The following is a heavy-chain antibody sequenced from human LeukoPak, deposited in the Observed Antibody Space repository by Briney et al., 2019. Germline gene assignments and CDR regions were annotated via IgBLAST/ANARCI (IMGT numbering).Heavy chain of an antibody. D-gene: IGHD6-25*01. CDR2: KKQDGSEK. CDR3: ARYQGGGWDV. V-gene: IGHV3-7*01. J-gene: IGHJ6*02. Sequence: GGSLRLSCAASGFTFSTYWMIWVRQAPVKGREWVANKKQDGSEKYYVDSVRGRFNISRDNAKISLETQVNSLLSDDTGMYHFARYQGGGWDVWGQATTVSVCS. CDR1: GFTFSTYW.